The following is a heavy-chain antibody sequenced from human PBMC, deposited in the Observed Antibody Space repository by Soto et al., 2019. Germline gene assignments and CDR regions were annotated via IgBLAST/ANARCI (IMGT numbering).Heavy chain of an antibody. Sequence: QVQLVESGGGLGQSGRSLRLSCAASGFPFSSYGMHWVRQAPGKGLEWVAHISYDGSNKHYTDSVKGRFTISRDNSKNMLYLQMSSLRAEDTAVYYCAGGQYYFDYCGQGTRVSVSS. V-gene: IGHV3-30*03. J-gene: IGHJ4*02. D-gene: IGHD2-15*01. CDR2: ISYDGSNK. CDR1: GFPFSSYG. CDR3: AGGQYYFDY.